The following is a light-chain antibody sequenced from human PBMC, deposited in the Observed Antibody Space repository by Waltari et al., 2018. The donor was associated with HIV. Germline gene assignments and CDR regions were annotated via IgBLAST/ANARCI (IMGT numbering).Light chain of an antibody. CDR3: SSYTNNNRVV. J-gene: IGLJ3*02. CDR1: SSYVGNYNY. V-gene: IGLV2-14*01. CDR2: EVS. Sequence: QSALTQPASVSGSPGQTVTISCTATSSYVGNYNYVSWYQQFPGKAPKLLIFEVSHRPSGVSYRFSGSKSGNTASLTISVLQAEDGADYYCSSYTNNNRVVFGGGTKLT.